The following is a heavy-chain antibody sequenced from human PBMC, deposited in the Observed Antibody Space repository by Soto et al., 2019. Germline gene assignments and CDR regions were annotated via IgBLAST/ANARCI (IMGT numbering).Heavy chain of an antibody. CDR1: GITFTNAW. CDR2: TKNKADGGTT. V-gene: IGHV3-15*01. Sequence: EVQLVESGGDLVKPGGCLRLSCAASGITFTNAWMSWVRQAPGKGLEWVGRTKNKADGGTTDYAAPVRGRFTISRDDSKNTLFLQMNSLETEDTAVYYCTTDPGDYEDFWGRGTLVTVSS. J-gene: IGHJ4*02. D-gene: IGHD4-17*01. CDR3: TTDPGDYEDF.